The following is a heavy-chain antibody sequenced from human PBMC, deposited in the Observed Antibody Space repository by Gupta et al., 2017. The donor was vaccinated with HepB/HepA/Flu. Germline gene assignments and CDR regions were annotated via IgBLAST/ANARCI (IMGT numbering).Heavy chain of an antibody. Sequence: EVQLVESGGGLVQPGGSLRLSCAASGFTFSRYWMHWVRQAPGKGLVWVSRINRDGSSTSYADSVKGRFTIYRDNAKNTLYLQMNSLRAEDTAVYYCARVQSDYGSGSYYQSFDYWGQGTLVTVSS. V-gene: IGHV3-74*01. D-gene: IGHD3-10*01. CDR2: INRDGSST. CDR1: GFTFSRYW. J-gene: IGHJ4*02. CDR3: ARVQSDYGSGSYYQSFDY.